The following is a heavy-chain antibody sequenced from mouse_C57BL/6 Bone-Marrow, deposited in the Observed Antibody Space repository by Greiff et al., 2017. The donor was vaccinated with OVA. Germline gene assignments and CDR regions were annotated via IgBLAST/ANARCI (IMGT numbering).Heavy chain of an antibody. CDR3: ARPSITTVVATRAMDY. CDR1: GFTFSDYG. D-gene: IGHD1-1*01. V-gene: IGHV5-17*01. Sequence: EVHLVESGGGLVKPGGSLKLSCAASGFTFSDYGMHWVRQAPEKGLEWVAYISSGSSTIYYADTVKGRFTISRDNAKNTLFLQMTSLRSEDTAMYYCARPSITTVVATRAMDYWGQGTSVTVSS. CDR2: ISSGSSTI. J-gene: IGHJ4*01.